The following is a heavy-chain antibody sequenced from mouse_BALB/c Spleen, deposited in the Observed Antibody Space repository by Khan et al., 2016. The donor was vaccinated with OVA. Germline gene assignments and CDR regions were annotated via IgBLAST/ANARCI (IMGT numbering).Heavy chain of an antibody. V-gene: IGHV3-2*02. J-gene: IGHJ2*01. CDR2: ISYSGRT. D-gene: IGHD1-1*01. CDR3: ARSVTITTVVATDFDY. CDR1: GYSITSDYA. Sequence: VQLKESGPGLVKPSQSLSLTCTVTGYSITSDYAWNWIRQFPGNKLEWMGYISYSGRTSYNPSLKSRISIPRDTSKNQLFLQLNSVTTEDTATYYCARSVTITTVVATDFDYWGQGTTLTVSS.